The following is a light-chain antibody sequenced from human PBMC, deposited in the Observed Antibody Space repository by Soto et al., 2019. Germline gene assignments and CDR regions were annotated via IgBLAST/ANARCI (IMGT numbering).Light chain of an antibody. CDR1: QTISTW. J-gene: IGKJ1*01. Sequence: DIQVTQSPSTLSSSLWDRVTITCRASQTISTWMAWYQQKPGKAPKLLVYDASTLQSGVASRFSGSGSGTEFTLIISGLQPDDSATYYCQQYNSYSGTFGQGTKVDIK. CDR2: DAS. CDR3: QQYNSYSGT. V-gene: IGKV1-5*01.